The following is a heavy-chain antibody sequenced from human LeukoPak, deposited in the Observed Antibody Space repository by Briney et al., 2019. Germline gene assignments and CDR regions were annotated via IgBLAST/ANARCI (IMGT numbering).Heavy chain of an antibody. CDR2: LSDSGGST. V-gene: IGHV3-23*01. D-gene: IGHD5-18*01. CDR1: GFTFNSYA. J-gene: IGHJ5*02. Sequence: GGSLRLSCAASGFTFNSYAMSWVRQAPGKGLEWVSALSDSGGSTYYADSVKGRFTISRDNAKNSLYLQMNSLRAEDTAVYYCARDVDTAMVYFDPWGQGTLVTVSS. CDR3: ARDVDTAMVYFDP.